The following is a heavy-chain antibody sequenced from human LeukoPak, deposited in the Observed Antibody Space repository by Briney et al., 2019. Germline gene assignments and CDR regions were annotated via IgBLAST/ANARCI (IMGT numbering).Heavy chain of an antibody. CDR2: ISSSSSYI. Sequence: GGSLRLSCAASGFTFSSYSMNWVGQAPGKGLEWVSSISSSSSYIYYADSVKGRFNISRDNAKNSLYLQMNSLRAEDTAVYYCARDPIAAAEYNWFDPWGQGTLVTVSS. V-gene: IGHV3-21*01. D-gene: IGHD6-13*01. J-gene: IGHJ5*02. CDR1: GFTFSSYS. CDR3: ARDPIAAAEYNWFDP.